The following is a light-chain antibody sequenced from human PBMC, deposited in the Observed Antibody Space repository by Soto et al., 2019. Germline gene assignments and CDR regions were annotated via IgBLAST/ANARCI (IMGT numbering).Light chain of an antibody. V-gene: IGLV2-14*03. CDR2: GVT. CDR3: SSYTSTSPLAV. Sequence: QSVLTQPASVSGSPGQSITISCSGTSSDIGGYNYVSWYQHYPGRAPQLSIYGVTNRPSGVSNRFSGSKSGNTASLTISGLQAEDEADYYCSSYTSTSPLAVFGPGTKVTVL. CDR1: SSDIGGYNY. J-gene: IGLJ1*01.